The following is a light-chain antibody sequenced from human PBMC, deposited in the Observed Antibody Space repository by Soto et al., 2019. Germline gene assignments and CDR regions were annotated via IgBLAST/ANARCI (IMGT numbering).Light chain of an antibody. CDR3: QAYDYTLTASV. CDR2: DNN. J-gene: IGLJ3*02. CDR1: SSNIGSNF. V-gene: IGLV1-51*01. Sequence: QSVLTQPPSVSAAPGQKVTISCSGSSSNIGSNFVSWYQQLPGTAPKLLIYDNNKRPSGIPDRFSGSKSGASASLAITGLQAEDEADYYCQAYDYTLTASVFGGGTKLTVL.